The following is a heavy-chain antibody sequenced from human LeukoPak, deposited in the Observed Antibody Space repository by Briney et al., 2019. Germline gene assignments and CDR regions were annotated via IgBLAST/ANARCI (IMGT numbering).Heavy chain of an antibody. V-gene: IGHV4-31*03. D-gene: IGHD2-15*01. CDR1: GGSISSGGYY. CDR3: ARAGPPYCSGGSCPLDY. J-gene: IGHJ4*02. Sequence: SETLSLTCTVSGGSISSGGYYWSWIRQHPGKGLEWIGYIYYSGSTCYNPSLKSRVTISVDTSKNQFSLKLSSVTAADTAVYYCARAGPPYCSGGSCPLDYWGQGTLVTVSS. CDR2: IYYSGST.